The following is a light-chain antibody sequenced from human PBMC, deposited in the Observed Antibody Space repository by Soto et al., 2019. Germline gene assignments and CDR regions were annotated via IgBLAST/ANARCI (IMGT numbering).Light chain of an antibody. CDR1: QSVVGN. CDR3: QQYNNWPRT. Sequence: EIVMTQSPATLSVSPGERATLSCRASQSVVGNLAWYQQKPGQAPRLLIYGASTRATGIPARFSGSGSGTEFTLTISSLQSEDFAVYYCQQYNNWPRTFGQGTKVEIK. CDR2: GAS. J-gene: IGKJ1*01. V-gene: IGKV3-15*01.